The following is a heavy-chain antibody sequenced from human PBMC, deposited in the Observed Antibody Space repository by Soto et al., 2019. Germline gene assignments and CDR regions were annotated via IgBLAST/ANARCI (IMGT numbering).Heavy chain of an antibody. D-gene: IGHD6-19*01. CDR2: VSTNGGTS. Sequence: PGGSLRLSCSASGFTFSIYAMHWVRQAPGKGLEYVSAVSTNGGTSYYADSVKGRFTISRDNSKNTLYLQMNSLRAEDTAVYYCAKDGYSSGWVDYWGQGTLVTVSS. V-gene: IGHV3-64*04. CDR3: AKDGYSSGWVDY. J-gene: IGHJ4*02. CDR1: GFTFSIYA.